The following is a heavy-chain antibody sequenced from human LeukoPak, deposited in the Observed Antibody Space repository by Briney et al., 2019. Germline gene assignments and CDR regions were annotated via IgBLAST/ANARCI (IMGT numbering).Heavy chain of an antibody. CDR1: GGTFSSYA. J-gene: IGHJ6*03. D-gene: IGHD1-26*01. Sequence: ASVKVSCKASGGTFSSYAISWVRQAPGQGLEWMGRIIPIFGTANYAQKFQGGVTITTDESTSTAYMELSSLRSEDTAVYYCARGMGAPYYYYYYMDVWGKGTTVTVSS. CDR3: ARGMGAPYYYYYYMDV. CDR2: IIPIFGTA. V-gene: IGHV1-69*05.